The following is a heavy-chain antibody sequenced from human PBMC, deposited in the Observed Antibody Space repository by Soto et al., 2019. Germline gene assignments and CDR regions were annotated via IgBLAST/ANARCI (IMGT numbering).Heavy chain of an antibody. Sequence: SETLSLTCPVSGGYSSGYYWSWIRQPAGKGLEWIGRIYTSGSTNYNPSLKSRVTMSVDTSKNQFSLKLSSVTAADTAVYYCAREARYDFWSGRSPYYGMDVWGQGTTVTVSS. CDR3: AREARYDFWSGRSPYYGMDV. D-gene: IGHD3-3*01. J-gene: IGHJ6*01. V-gene: IGHV4-4*07. CDR2: IYTSGST. CDR1: GGYSSGYY.